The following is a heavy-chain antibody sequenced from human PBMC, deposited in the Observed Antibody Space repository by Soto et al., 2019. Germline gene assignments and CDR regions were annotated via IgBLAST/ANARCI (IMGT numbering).Heavy chain of an antibody. D-gene: IGHD1-7*01. Sequence: SVKVSCKASGGTFSSYTISWVRQAPGQGLEWMGRIIPILGIANYAQKFQGRVTITADKSTSTAYMELSSLRSEDTAVYYCARDDLELGAIYDYWGQGTLVTVSS. CDR3: ARDDLELGAIYDY. CDR2: IIPILGIA. V-gene: IGHV1-69*04. CDR1: GGTFSSYT. J-gene: IGHJ4*02.